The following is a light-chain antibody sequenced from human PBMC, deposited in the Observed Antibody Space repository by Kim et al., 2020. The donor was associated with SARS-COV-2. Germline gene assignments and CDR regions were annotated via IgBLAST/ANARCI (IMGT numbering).Light chain of an antibody. CDR2: GAS. J-gene: IGKJ5*01. CDR1: QSVSSN. Sequence: SQGESATLSCRARQSVSSNLAWYQQKPGQAPRLLIYGASTRATGIPARFSGSGSGTEFTLTISSLQSEDFAVYYCQQYNNWPPITFGQGTRLEIK. CDR3: QQYNNWPPIT. V-gene: IGKV3-15*01.